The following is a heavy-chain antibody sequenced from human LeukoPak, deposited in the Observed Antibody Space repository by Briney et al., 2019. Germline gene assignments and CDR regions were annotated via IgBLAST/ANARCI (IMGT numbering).Heavy chain of an antibody. Sequence: GGSLRLSCAASGFTFSSYAMHWVRQAPGKGLEWVAVISYDGSNKYYADSVKGRFTISRDNSKNTLYLQMNSLRAEDTAVYYCAMRIGFDYWGQGTLVTVSS. CDR1: GFTFSSYA. V-gene: IGHV3-30*04. CDR3: AMRIGFDY. J-gene: IGHJ4*02. CDR2: ISYDGSNK.